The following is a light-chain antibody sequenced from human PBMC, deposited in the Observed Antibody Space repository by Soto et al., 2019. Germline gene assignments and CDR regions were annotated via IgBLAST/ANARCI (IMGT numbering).Light chain of an antibody. CDR3: QQFDDSVT. V-gene: IGKV3-20*01. CDR2: GAS. J-gene: IGKJ5*01. Sequence: EFVLTQSPGTLSFSPGERATLSCRASQTVRNNYLAWYQQKPGQAPRLLMYGASDRATGTPGRFSGSGSGTDFTLTISGLEPEDSAVYYCQQFDDSVTFGQGTRLEI. CDR1: QTVRNNY.